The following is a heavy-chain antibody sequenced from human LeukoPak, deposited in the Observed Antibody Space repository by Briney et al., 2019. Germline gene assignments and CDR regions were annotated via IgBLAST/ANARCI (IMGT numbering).Heavy chain of an antibody. V-gene: IGHV3-30*19. CDR3: ARDYRYYDSSGLFDY. J-gene: IGHJ4*02. CDR1: GFTFSSYG. D-gene: IGHD3-22*01. CDR2: ISYDGSNK. Sequence: PGGSLRLSCAASGFTFSSYGMHWVRQAPGKGLEWVAVISYDGSNKYYADSVKGRFTISRDNSKNTLYLQMNSLRAEDTAVYYCARDYRYYDSSGLFDYWGQGTLVTVSS.